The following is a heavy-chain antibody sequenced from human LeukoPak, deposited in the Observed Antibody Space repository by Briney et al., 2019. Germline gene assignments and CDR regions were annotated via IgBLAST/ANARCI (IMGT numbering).Heavy chain of an antibody. CDR1: GFTVNNKY. V-gene: IGHV3-66*01. Sequence: GGSLRLSCAASGFTVNNKYMSWVRQAPGKGLEWVSFIYSGGSTYYADSVKGRFTISRDNSNNTLYLQMNSLRAEDTAVYYCASRDERSGYYLAYWGQGTLVTVSS. CDR3: ASRDERSGYYLAY. CDR2: IYSGGST. D-gene: IGHD3-22*01. J-gene: IGHJ4*02.